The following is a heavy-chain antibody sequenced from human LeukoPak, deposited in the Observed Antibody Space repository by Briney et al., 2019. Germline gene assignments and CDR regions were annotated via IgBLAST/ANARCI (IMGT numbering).Heavy chain of an antibody. Sequence: WASVKVSFKASGGTFSSYAISWVRQAPGQGREWMGGIIPIFGTANYAQKLQGRVTMTTDTSTSTAYMELRSLRSDDTAVYYCARGPPIVVVPAAISYYYYYYMDVWGKGTTVTVSS. CDR2: IIPIFGTA. D-gene: IGHD2-2*01. J-gene: IGHJ6*03. CDR3: ARGPPIVVVPAAISYYYYYYMDV. V-gene: IGHV1-69*05. CDR1: GGTFSSYA.